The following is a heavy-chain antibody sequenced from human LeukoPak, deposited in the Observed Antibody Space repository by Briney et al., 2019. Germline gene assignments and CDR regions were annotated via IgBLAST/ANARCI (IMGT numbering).Heavy chain of an antibody. CDR3: AREPLVVGATVDY. Sequence: ASVKVSCKASGYTFTTYSITWVRQAPGQGLEWMGWISAYNGNTNYAQKFQGRVTMTTDTSTSTAHMELRSLGSDDTAVYYCAREPLVVGATVDYWGQGTLVTVSS. D-gene: IGHD1-26*01. V-gene: IGHV1-18*01. CDR2: ISAYNGNT. J-gene: IGHJ4*02. CDR1: GYTFTTYS.